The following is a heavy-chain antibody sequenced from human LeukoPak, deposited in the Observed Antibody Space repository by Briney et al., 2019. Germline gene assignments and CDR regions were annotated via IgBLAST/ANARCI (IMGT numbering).Heavy chain of an antibody. V-gene: IGHV3-7*01. CDR2: IKQDGSEK. CDR3: ARALDSSSSRYQAFEY. J-gene: IGHJ4*02. CDR1: GFTFSNYW. D-gene: IGHD2-2*01. Sequence: GGSLRLSCAASGFTFSNYWMSWVRQAPGKGLEWVANIKQDGSEKYYVDSVKGRFTISREHAKNSLYLQMNSLRAEDTAVYYCARALDSSSSRYQAFEYWGQGTLVTVSS.